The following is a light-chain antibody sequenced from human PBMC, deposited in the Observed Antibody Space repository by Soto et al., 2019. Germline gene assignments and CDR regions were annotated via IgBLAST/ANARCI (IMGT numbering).Light chain of an antibody. CDR2: EAS. CDR3: HQPQSTPQT. CDR1: QSIDTN. V-gene: IGKV1-39*01. J-gene: IGKJ1*01. Sequence: IRMTLSPSSLSTSVGDTVTITCRASQSIDTNLTWYQHHPGKAPIALIYEASNLPSGVPSRFSGSVSGTDFTLTISGLQPDESATYYCHQPQSTPQTFGQGTKVDIK.